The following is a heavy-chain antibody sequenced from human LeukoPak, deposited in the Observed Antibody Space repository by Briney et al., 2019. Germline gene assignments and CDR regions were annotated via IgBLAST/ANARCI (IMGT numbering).Heavy chain of an antibody. CDR2: IYYSGAT. CDR3: AREITLTGYKYGLGFNY. J-gene: IGHJ4*02. Sequence: SETLSLTCTVSGGSISSYYWSWLRQSPGMGLEWIGSIYYSGATDYNPSLKSRVTISADTSNNQFSLRLRSVTAADTAVYYCAREITLTGYKYGLGFNYWGQGTLVTVSS. D-gene: IGHD5-12*01. CDR1: GGSISSYY. V-gene: IGHV4-59*01.